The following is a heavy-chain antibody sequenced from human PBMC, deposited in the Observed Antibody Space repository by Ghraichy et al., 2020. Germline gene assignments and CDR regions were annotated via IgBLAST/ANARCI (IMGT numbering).Heavy chain of an antibody. CDR3: ATEVSVGTIGEYWYDH. CDR1: GGPMSGRF. J-gene: IGHJ5*02. Sequence: SETLSLTCTVSGGPMSGRFWSWVRQPAGKGLEWIGRIYSSGSANYNPSVNGRISVSIDTSKSQFSLRLTSVTAADTAVYYCATEVSVGTIGEYWYDHWGRGILVTVSS. CDR2: IYSSGSA. V-gene: IGHV4-4*07. D-gene: IGHD1/OR15-1a*01.